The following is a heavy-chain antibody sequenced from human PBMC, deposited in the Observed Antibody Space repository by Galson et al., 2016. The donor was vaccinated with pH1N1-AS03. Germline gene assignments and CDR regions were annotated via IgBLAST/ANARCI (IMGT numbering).Heavy chain of an antibody. J-gene: IGHJ4*02. D-gene: IGHD3-3*01. CDR1: GDAMSNYY. Sequence: LSLTCTVSGDAMSNYYWHWIRHRPGRGLEWIGHMSYSGSSNYTPSLKSRVTILVDTSKNQSSLKLSSVTAADTAVYFCARSGYYGDTGKIVQWGQGTLVIVSS. CDR2: MSYSGSS. V-gene: IGHV4-59*01. CDR3: ARSGYYGDTGKIVQ.